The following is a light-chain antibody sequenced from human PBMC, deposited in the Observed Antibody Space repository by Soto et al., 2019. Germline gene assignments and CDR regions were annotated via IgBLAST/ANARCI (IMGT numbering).Light chain of an antibody. CDR3: PQYYSYPPFT. CDR2: AAS. J-gene: IGKJ3*01. V-gene: IGKV1-8*01. Sequence: AIRMTQSPSSLSASTGDRVTITCRASQGISSYLAWYQQKPGKAPKLLIYAASTLQSGVPSRFSGSGSGTDFTLTISCLQSDELATSYSPQYYSYPPFTFGPGTKVDIK. CDR1: QGISSY.